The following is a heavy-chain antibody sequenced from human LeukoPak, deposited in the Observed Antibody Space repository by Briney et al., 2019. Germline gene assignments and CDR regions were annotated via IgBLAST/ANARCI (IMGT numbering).Heavy chain of an antibody. Sequence: SVKVSCKASGGTFSSYAISWVRQAPGQGLEWMGWINPNTGGTNYAQKFQGRVTMTRDMSTSTDYMELSSLRSEDTAVYYCARDNSVGDYAWWFDPWGQGTLVTVSS. CDR1: GGTFSSYA. CDR2: INPNTGGT. J-gene: IGHJ5*02. V-gene: IGHV1-69*10. CDR3: ARDNSVGDYAWWFDP. D-gene: IGHD1-26*01.